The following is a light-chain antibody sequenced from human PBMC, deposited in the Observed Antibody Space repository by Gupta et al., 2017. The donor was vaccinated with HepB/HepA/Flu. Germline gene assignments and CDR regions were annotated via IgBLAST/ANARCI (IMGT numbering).Light chain of an antibody. Sequence: SYELTQPPSVSVSPGQTARITCSGEALPKQYAYWYQQKPGQAPVLVIYKDSERHSGIPERFSGSSSGTTVTLTISGVQAEDEADYYCQSADSSDTYYYVFGTGTKVTVL. CDR3: QSADSSDTYYYV. CDR1: ALPKQY. V-gene: IGLV3-25*03. CDR2: KDS. J-gene: IGLJ1*01.